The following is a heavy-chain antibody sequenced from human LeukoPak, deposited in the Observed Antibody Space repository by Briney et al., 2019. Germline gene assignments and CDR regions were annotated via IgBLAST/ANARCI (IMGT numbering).Heavy chain of an antibody. CDR2: IYTRGST. J-gene: IGHJ3*02. CDR1: GGSINNYY. D-gene: IGHD2-15*01. Sequence: SETLSLTCTVSGGSINNYYWSWIRQPAGKGLERIGRIYTRGSTNYNPSLKSRVTMSVDTSKNQFSLKLSSVTAADTAVYYCARGRYCSADICSGGDAFDIWGQGTMVSVSS. CDR3: ARGRYCSADICSGGDAFDI. V-gene: IGHV4-4*07.